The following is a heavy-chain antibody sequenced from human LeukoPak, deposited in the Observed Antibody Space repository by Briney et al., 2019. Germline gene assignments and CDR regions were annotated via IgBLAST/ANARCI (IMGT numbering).Heavy chain of an antibody. Sequence: GSLRLSCAASGFTFSSYGMHWVRQAPGKGLEWVAVISYDGSNKYYADSVKGRFTISRDNSKNTLYLQMNSLRAEDTAVYYCAKDRQLGFDYWGQGTLVTVSS. CDR1: GFTFSSYG. D-gene: IGHD6-13*01. J-gene: IGHJ4*02. V-gene: IGHV3-30*18. CDR2: ISYDGSNK. CDR3: AKDRQLGFDY.